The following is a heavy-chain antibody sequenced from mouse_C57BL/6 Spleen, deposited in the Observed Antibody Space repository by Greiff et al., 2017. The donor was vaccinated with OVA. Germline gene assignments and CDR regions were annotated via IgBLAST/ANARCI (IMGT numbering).Heavy chain of an antibody. CDR3: ARGGYDGHYDPFAY. CDR2: INPTNGGT. CDR1: GYTFTDYN. Sequence: VQLQQSGPELVKPGASVKIPCKASGYTFTDYNMDWVTQSHGKSLEWIGDINPTNGGTIYNQKFKCTATLTVDKSSSPAYMELRSLTSEDTADYYWARGGYDGHYDPFAYWGQGTLVTVSA. J-gene: IGHJ3*01. V-gene: IGHV1-18*01. D-gene: IGHD2-3*01.